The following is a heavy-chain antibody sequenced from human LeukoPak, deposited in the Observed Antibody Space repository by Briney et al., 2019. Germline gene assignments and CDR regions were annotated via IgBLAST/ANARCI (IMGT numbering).Heavy chain of an antibody. V-gene: IGHV3-66*02. Sequence: PGGSLRLSCAASGFTFSSYAMSWVRQAPGKGLEWVSVIYTDGATYYADSVKGRFTISRDNSKNTLYLQMNSLRADDTAVYYCARGYCSGSSCYPGLYWGQGSLVTVSS. D-gene: IGHD2-15*01. J-gene: IGHJ4*02. CDR1: GFTFSSYA. CDR2: IYTDGAT. CDR3: ARGYCSGSSCYPGLY.